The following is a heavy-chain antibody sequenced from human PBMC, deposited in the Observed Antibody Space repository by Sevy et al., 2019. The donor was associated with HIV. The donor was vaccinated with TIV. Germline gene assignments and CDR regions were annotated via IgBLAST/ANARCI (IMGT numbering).Heavy chain of an antibody. CDR3: ARGNPYSRSPFDI. CDR2: INWNGGST. D-gene: IGHD6-13*01. Sequence: GGSLRLSCAASGFNFDNYDMSWVRQAPGKGLEWVSGINWNGGSTRYADSVKGRISISRDNDKKSLYLQMNSLRAEDTALYYCARGNPYSRSPFDIWGQGTMVTVSS. J-gene: IGHJ3*02. CDR1: GFNFDNYD. V-gene: IGHV3-20*04.